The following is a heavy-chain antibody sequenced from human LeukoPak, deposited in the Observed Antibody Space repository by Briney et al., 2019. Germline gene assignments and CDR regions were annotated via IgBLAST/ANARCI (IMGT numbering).Heavy chain of an antibody. V-gene: IGHV4-59*11. CDR1: GGSISSHY. J-gene: IGHJ4*02. Sequence: SETLSLTCSVSGGSISSHYWSWIRQPPGKGLEWIGYIYYSGSTNYNPSLKSRVSISVDTSTNQFSLKLRSVTAADTAVYYCARADYDSSVGYWGQGTLVTVSS. D-gene: IGHD3-22*01. CDR2: IYYSGST. CDR3: ARADYDSSVGY.